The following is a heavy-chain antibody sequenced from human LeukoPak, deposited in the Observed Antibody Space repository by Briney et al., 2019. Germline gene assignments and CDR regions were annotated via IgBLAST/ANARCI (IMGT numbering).Heavy chain of an antibody. CDR1: GFTFSSYA. V-gene: IGHV3-23*01. Sequence: GGSLRLSCGASGFTFSSYAMSWVRQAPGKGLEWVSAISGSGGSTYYADSVKGRFTISRDNSKNTLYLQMNSLRAEDTAVYYCAKGTRGKVAGTPHFDYWGQGTLVTVSS. CDR3: AKGTRGKVAGTPHFDY. D-gene: IGHD6-19*01. J-gene: IGHJ4*02. CDR2: ISGSGGST.